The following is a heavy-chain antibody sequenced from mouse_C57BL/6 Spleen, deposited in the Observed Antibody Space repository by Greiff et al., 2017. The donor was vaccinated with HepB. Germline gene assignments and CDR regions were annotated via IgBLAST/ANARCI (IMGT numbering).Heavy chain of an antibody. CDR1: GFTFSSYA. J-gene: IGHJ1*03. Sequence: EVHLVESGGGLVKPGGSLKLSCAASGFTFSSYAMSWVRQTPEKRLEWVATISDGGSYTYYPDNVKGRFTISRDNAKNNLYLQMSHLKSEDTAMFYGARVGITTGVAEGYFDVWGKGTTVTVSP. D-gene: IGHD1-1*01. V-gene: IGHV5-4*01. CDR3: ARVGITTGVAEGYFDV. CDR2: ISDGGSYT.